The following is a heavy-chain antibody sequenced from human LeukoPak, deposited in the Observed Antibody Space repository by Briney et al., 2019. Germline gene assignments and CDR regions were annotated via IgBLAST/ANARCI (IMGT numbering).Heavy chain of an antibody. J-gene: IGHJ4*02. V-gene: IGHV3-23*01. D-gene: IGHD3-22*01. Sequence: GGSLRLSCAASGFTFSGYAMSWVRQAPGKGLEWVSAISGSGGSTYYADSVKGRFTISRDNSKNTLYLQMNSLRAEDTAVYYCAKDKDITMIVVVITYFDYWGQGTLVTVSS. CDR3: AKDKDITMIVVVITYFDY. CDR2: ISGSGGST. CDR1: GFTFSGYA.